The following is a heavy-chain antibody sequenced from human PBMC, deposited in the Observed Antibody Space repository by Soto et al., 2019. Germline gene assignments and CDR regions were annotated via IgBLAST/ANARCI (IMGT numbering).Heavy chain of an antibody. Sequence: GSSLRLSCAASGFTFSSYGMHWVRQAPGKGLEWVAVISYDGSNKYYADSVKGRFTISRDNSKNTLYLQMNSLRAEDTAVYYCAKDYCSGGSCYLGYFDYWGQGTLVTVSS. CDR1: GFTFSSYG. V-gene: IGHV3-30*18. J-gene: IGHJ4*02. CDR2: ISYDGSNK. D-gene: IGHD2-15*01. CDR3: AKDYCSGGSCYLGYFDY.